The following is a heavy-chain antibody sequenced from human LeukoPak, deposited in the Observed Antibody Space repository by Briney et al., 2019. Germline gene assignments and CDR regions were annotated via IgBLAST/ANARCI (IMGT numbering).Heavy chain of an antibody. CDR2: ISSDGGNT. V-gene: IGHV3-64D*06. Sequence: PGGSLRLSSSASGFTFSSFAMHWFRQAPGKGLEYFSSISSDGGNTYYADSVKGRFTISRDNSKNTLYLQMSSLRAEDTAVYYCVKLITTIPYDAFDIWGQGTMVTVSS. D-gene: IGHD5-24*01. CDR1: GFTFSSFA. CDR3: VKLITTIPYDAFDI. J-gene: IGHJ3*02.